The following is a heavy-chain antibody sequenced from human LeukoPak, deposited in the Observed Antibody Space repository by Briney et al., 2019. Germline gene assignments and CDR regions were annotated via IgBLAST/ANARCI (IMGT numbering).Heavy chain of an antibody. V-gene: IGHV3-30*18. CDR1: GFTFSSYG. CDR2: ISYDGSNK. CDR3: AKEYDILTGYYAFDI. Sequence: PGGSLRLSCAASGFTFSSYGMHWVRQAPGKGLEWVAVISYDGSNKYDADSVKGRFTISRDNSKNTLYLQMNSLRAEDTAVYYCAKEYDILTGYYAFDIWGQGTMVTVSS. J-gene: IGHJ3*02. D-gene: IGHD3-9*01.